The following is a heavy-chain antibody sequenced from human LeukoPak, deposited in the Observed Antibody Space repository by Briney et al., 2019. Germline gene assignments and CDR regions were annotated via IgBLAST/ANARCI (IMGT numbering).Heavy chain of an antibody. CDR2: IYHSGST. J-gene: IGHJ5*02. V-gene: IGHV4-30-2*01. CDR1: GGSISSGGYS. Sequence: PSQTLSLTCAVSGGSISSGGYSWSWIRQPPGKGLEWIGYIYHSGSTYYNPSLKSRVTISVDTSKNQFSLQLNSVTPEDTAVYYCARDAHYSSGLEVDPWGQGTLVTVSS. D-gene: IGHD6-19*01. CDR3: ARDAHYSSGLEVDP.